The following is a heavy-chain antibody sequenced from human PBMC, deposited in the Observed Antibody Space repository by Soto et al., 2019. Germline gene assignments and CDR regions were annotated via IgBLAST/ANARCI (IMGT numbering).Heavy chain of an antibody. Sequence: QVQLVESGGGVVQPGRSLRLSCAASGFTFSSYVMHWVRQTPGKGLEWVAFISHDGNNKYYADSVQGRFTISRDNSENTLYLQMDSLRAEDTAVYYCARDDEGGSECALGYWGQGTLVTVSS. CDR1: GFTFSSYV. V-gene: IGHV3-30-3*01. CDR2: ISHDGNNK. CDR3: ARDDEGGSECALGY. D-gene: IGHD1-26*01. J-gene: IGHJ4*02.